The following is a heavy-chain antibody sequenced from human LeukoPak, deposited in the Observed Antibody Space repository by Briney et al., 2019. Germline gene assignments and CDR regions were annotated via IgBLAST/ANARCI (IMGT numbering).Heavy chain of an antibody. Sequence: PSETLSLTCSASGDSISSFYWNWIRQPPGKRLEWIGNFHYTGSSNYNPSLKSRVTLSIDTSRRQSFLKLSSVTAADTAVYYCVLAPNSNWFDFWGQGTLVTVSS. D-gene: IGHD2-8*01. V-gene: IGHV4-59*08. CDR1: GDSISSFY. CDR3: VLAPNSNWFDF. J-gene: IGHJ4*02. CDR2: FHYTGSS.